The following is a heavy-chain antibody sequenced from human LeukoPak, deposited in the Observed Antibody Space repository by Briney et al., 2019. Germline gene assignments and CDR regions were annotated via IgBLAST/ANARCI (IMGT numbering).Heavy chain of an antibody. J-gene: IGHJ5*02. V-gene: IGHV4-59*08. CDR1: GGSISSYY. Sequence: SETLSLTCTVSGGSISSYYWGWVRQPPGKGLEWIGYIYVSGSTNYNPSLESRVTISVDTSKNQVSLKLRSVTAADTAVYYCARQGAYNWHDSRWFDPWGQGTLVTVSA. D-gene: IGHD1-1*01. CDR2: IYVSGST. CDR3: ARQGAYNWHDSRWFDP.